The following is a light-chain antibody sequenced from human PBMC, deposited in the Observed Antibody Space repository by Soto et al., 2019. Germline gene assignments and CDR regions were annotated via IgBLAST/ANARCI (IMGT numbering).Light chain of an antibody. CDR1: SSDVGGYNY. J-gene: IGLJ2*01. CDR3: SSYTSSSTYVV. V-gene: IGLV2-14*01. Sequence: QSVQTQPASVSGAPGQSITISCTGTSSDVGGYNYVSWYQQHPGKAPKLMIYDVSNRPSGVSNRFSGSKSVNTASLAISGLQAEDEADYYCSSYTSSSTYVVFGGGTKLPVL. CDR2: DVS.